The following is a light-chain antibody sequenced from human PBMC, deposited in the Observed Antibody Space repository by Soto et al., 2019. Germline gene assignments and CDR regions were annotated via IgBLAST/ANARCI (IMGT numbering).Light chain of an antibody. Sequence: EIVLTHSPATLSFSPWERATLSCRASQSVGSSLAWYQQKRGQAPRLLIYDASNRATGIPARFSGSGSGTDFTLTISSLQPEDFAVYFCQKYGSYPLNFGGGTKVDIK. CDR2: DAS. V-gene: IGKV3-11*01. J-gene: IGKJ4*01. CDR3: QKYGSYPLN. CDR1: QSVGSS.